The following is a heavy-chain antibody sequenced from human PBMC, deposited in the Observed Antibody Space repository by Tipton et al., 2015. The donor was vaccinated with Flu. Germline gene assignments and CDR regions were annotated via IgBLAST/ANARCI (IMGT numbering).Heavy chain of an antibody. D-gene: IGHD3-22*01. CDR1: GGSISSYY. V-gene: IGHV4-4*07. CDR3: ARGDRYYDSSGYYDY. CDR2: IYTSGST. Sequence: LRLSCTVSGGSISSYYWSWIRQPAGKGLEWIGRIYTSGSTNYNPSLKSRVTMSVDTSKNQFSLKLSSVTAADTAVYYCARGDRYYDSSGYYDYWGQGTLVTVSS. J-gene: IGHJ4*02.